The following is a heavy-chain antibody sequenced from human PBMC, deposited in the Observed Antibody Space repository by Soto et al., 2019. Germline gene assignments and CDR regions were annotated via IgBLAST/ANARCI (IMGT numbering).Heavy chain of an antibody. CDR2: IYHSGST. V-gene: IGHV4-30-2*01. CDR1: GGSISSGGYS. CDR3: ARVPDR. Sequence: PSETLSLTCAVSGGSISSGGYSWSWILQPPGKGLEWIGYIYHSGSTYYNPSLKSRVTISVDRSRNQFSLKLSSVTAADTAVYYCARVPDRWGQGTLVTVS. J-gene: IGHJ5*02. D-gene: IGHD2-2*01.